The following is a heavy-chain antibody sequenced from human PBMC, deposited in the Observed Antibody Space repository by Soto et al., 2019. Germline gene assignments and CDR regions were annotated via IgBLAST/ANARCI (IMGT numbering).Heavy chain of an antibody. CDR1: GFPFSAYN. J-gene: IGHJ4*02. D-gene: IGHD3-16*01. CDR2: ITVGSSHI. CDR3: SRSPEVGVRGDY. V-gene: IGHV3-21*01. Sequence: GGSLRLSCTVSGFPFSAYNINWVRQAPGKGLEWVSSITVGSSHIYQPNSMKGRFTISRDDAKNSVYLQIDSLRDEDTALYYCSRSPEVGVRGDYWGQGTLVTVSS.